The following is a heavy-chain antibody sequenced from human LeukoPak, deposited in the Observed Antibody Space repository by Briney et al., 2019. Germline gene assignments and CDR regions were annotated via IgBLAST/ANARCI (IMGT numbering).Heavy chain of an antibody. J-gene: IGHJ3*02. Sequence: GESLKISCEGSGYSFTSYWIGWLRQMPGKGLEWLGIIYPGDSETRYSPSFQGQVTISADKSISTAYLQWSSLKASDTAMYYCARHADYEPPFDIWGQGTMVTVSS. V-gene: IGHV5-51*01. CDR2: IYPGDSET. CDR3: ARHADYEPPFDI. CDR1: GYSFTSYW. D-gene: IGHD3-22*01.